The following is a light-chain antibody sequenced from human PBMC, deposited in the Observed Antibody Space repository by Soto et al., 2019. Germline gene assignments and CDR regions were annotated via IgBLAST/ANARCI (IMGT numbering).Light chain of an antibody. Sequence: IQLTQSPSSLSASVGDRVSITFRASQNISTYLNWYQQTPGKAPNLLISAASSFQSGVPSRFSGTGSGTDFTLTISSLQPEDFATYYCQQSYSIPLTFGGGTKVDIK. CDR1: QNISTY. V-gene: IGKV1-39*01. CDR2: AAS. J-gene: IGKJ4*01. CDR3: QQSYSIPLT.